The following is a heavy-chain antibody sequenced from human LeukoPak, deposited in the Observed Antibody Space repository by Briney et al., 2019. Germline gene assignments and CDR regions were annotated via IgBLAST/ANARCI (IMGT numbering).Heavy chain of an antibody. J-gene: IGHJ3*02. CDR3: ARDPYATDGSNYAAFDI. CDR1: GFTFNSSW. V-gene: IGHV3-7*01. CDR2: MKEDGTEE. D-gene: IGHD4/OR15-4a*01. Sequence: GGSLRLSCAASGFTFNSSWMTWVRQAPGGGLEWVANMKEDGTEEYYLDSVKGRFTISRDNAKNSLYLQMNNLRAEDTALYYCARDPYATDGSNYAAFDIWGHGTMVAVSS.